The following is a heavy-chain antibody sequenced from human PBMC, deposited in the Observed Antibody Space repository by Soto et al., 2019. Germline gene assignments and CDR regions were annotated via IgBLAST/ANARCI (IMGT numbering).Heavy chain of an antibody. J-gene: IGHJ4*02. CDR2: IKQDGSEK. CDR1: GFTFSNYW. Sequence: EVQLVESGGTLVQPGGSLRLSCAASGFTFSNYWMSWVRQAPGKGLGWVANIKQDGSEKYYVDSVKGRFTISRANAKNSLYLQMNSLRAEDTAVYYCAREPNSIDYWGRGTLVIVSS. D-gene: IGHD3-22*01. CDR3: AREPNSIDY. V-gene: IGHV3-7*01.